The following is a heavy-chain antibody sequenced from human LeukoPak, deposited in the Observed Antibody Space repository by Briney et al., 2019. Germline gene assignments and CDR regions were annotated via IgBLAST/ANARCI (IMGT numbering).Heavy chain of an antibody. CDR3: AHRRTEKYSYGFFDYYYMDV. Sequence: SGPTLVKPPQTLTLTCTFSGFSLSTSEVGVGWIRQPPGQALEWLALIYWNDDKRYSPSLKSRLTITKDTSKNQVVLTMTNMDPVDTATYYCAHRRTEKYSYGFFDYYYMDVWGKGTTVTISS. V-gene: IGHV2-5*01. J-gene: IGHJ6*03. CDR2: IYWNDDK. CDR1: GFSLSTSEVG. D-gene: IGHD5-18*01.